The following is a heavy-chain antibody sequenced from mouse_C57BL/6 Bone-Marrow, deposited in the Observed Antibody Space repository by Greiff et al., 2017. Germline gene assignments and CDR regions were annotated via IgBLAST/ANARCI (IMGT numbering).Heavy chain of an antibody. CDR2: LSNLAYSI. Sequence: EVMLVESGGGLVQPGGSLKLSCAASGFTFSDYGMAWVRQAPRKGPEWVAFLSNLAYSIYYADTVTGRFTISRENAKNTLYLEMSSLRSEDTAMYYCARQNDGYYGWYFDVWGTGTTVTVSS. CDR1: GFTFSDYG. D-gene: IGHD2-3*01. CDR3: ARQNDGYYGWYFDV. V-gene: IGHV5-15*04. J-gene: IGHJ1*03.